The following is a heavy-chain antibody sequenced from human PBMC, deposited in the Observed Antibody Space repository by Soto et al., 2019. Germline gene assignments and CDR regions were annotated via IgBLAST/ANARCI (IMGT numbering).Heavy chain of an antibody. CDR2: IKQDGSEK. CDR3: ARVLAAREGVTGYFDY. D-gene: IGHD6-6*01. J-gene: IGHJ4*02. CDR1: GFTFSSYW. Sequence: GGSLRLSCAASGFTFSSYWMSWVRQTPGKGLERVANIKQDGSEKYYVDSVKGRFTISRDNAKNSLYLQMNSLRAEDTAVYYCARVLAAREGVTGYFDYWGQGTLVTVSS. V-gene: IGHV3-7*03.